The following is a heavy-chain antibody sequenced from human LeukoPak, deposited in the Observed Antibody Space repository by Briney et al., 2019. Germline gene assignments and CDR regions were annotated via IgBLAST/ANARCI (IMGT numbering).Heavy chain of an antibody. Sequence: GGSLRLSCAASGFTFSSYSMNWVRQAPGEGLEWVSYISSSSSTIYYADSVKGRFTISRDNAKNSLYLQMNSLRAEDTAVYYCAGGDYDSSAYWGQGTLVTVSS. V-gene: IGHV3-48*01. CDR1: GFTFSSYS. CDR3: AGGDYDSSAY. J-gene: IGHJ4*02. CDR2: ISSSSSTI. D-gene: IGHD3-22*01.